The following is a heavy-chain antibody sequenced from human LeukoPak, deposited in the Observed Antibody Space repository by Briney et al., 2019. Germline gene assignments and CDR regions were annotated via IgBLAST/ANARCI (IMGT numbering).Heavy chain of an antibody. CDR2: IDPRGSYT. CDR3: ARQSGSGTYYKEAFEY. Sequence: GESLKISCKGSGYSFTSYWISWVRQMPGKGLEWMGRIDPRGSYTNYSPSFQGHVTISADKSITTAYLQWSSLTASDTAMYYCARQSGSGTYYKEAFEYWGQGTLVTVSS. D-gene: IGHD3-10*01. V-gene: IGHV5-10-1*01. CDR1: GYSFTSYW. J-gene: IGHJ4*02.